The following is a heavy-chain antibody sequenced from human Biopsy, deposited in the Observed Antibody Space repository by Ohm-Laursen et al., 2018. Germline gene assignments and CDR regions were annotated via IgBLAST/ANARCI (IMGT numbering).Heavy chain of an antibody. CDR1: ENPFSTHY. V-gene: IGHV1-46*01. Sequence: ASVKVSCKVAENPFSTHYIHWVRQAPGQGLEWVGVINPGGGGTNYTQKFQDRVTVTRDTSTSAVYMELTDLLSEDTAVYYCASSRSGRALGDSWGQGTLVTVSS. CDR2: INPGGGGT. D-gene: IGHD6-19*01. CDR3: ASSRSGRALGDS. J-gene: IGHJ4*02.